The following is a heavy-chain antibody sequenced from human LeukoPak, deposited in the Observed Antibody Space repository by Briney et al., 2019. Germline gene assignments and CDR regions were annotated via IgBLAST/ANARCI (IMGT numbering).Heavy chain of an antibody. V-gene: IGHV4-31*03. CDR3: ARVQEESGCPNNWFDP. D-gene: IGHD6-19*01. CDR2: TYYSGST. Sequence: SETLSLTCTVSGGSISSGGYYWSWSRQHPGRGLEWIGYTYYSGSTYYNPSLKSRVTISEDTSKNQFSLKRSSVTAADTAVYYCARVQEESGCPNNWFDPWGQGTLVTVSS. CDR1: GGSISSGGYY. J-gene: IGHJ5*02.